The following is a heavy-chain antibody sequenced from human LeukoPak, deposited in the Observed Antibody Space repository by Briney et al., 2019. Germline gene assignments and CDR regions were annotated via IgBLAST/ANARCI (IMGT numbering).Heavy chain of an antibody. J-gene: IGHJ6*03. Sequence: PSETLSLTCTVSGGSISSYYWSWIRQPTGKGLEWIGRIYTRGSTNYNPSLKSRVTMSVDTSKNQFSLKLSSVTAADTAVYYCARASILGYCSSTSCPHYFYYYMDVWGKGTTVTVSS. CDR3: ARASILGYCSSTSCPHYFYYYMDV. V-gene: IGHV4-4*07. CDR2: IYTRGST. CDR1: GGSISSYY. D-gene: IGHD2-2*01.